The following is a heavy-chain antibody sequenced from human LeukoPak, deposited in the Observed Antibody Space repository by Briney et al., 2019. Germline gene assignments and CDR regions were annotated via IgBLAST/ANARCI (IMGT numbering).Heavy chain of an antibody. V-gene: IGHV3-21*01. CDR3: ARDFLNAIDI. J-gene: IGHJ3*02. CDR1: GFTFSSST. CDR2: ISSSSTYI. Sequence: PGGSLRLSCAASGFTFSSSTMTWVRQSPGKGLEWVSSISSSSTYIYYADSVKGRFIISRDNAKNSLYLQTNSLRAEDTAVFYCARDFLNAIDIWGQGTMVTVSS. D-gene: IGHD2/OR15-2a*01.